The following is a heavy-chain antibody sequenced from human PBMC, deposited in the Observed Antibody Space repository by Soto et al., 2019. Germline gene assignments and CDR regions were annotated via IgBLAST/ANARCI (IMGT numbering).Heavy chain of an antibody. CDR3: ARDVEDIVVVPAATSLTYFDY. D-gene: IGHD2-2*01. J-gene: IGHJ4*02. V-gene: IGHV3-7*01. CDR1: GFTFSSYW. CDR2: IKQDGSEK. Sequence: GGSLRLSCAASGFTFSSYWMSWVRQAPGKGLERVANIKQDGSEKYYVDSVKGRFTISRDNAKNSLYLQMNSLRAEDTAVYYCARDVEDIVVVPAATSLTYFDYWGQGTLVTVSS.